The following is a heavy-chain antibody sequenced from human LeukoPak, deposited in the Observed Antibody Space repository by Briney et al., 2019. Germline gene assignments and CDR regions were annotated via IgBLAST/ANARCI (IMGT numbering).Heavy chain of an antibody. CDR2: VSDTART. V-gene: IGHV4-4*07. J-gene: IGHJ4*02. CDR3: ARVPDITPILAHSSYVY. D-gene: IGHD1-14*01. CDR1: GVCITGYN. Sequence: SGTLSLTSTLSGVCITGYNSGSICQPAQVGLEWIGRVSDTARTYYTPSLETRVTISLHTCNTLFSLKVTPVTAADTAVYYCARVPDITPILAHSSYVYCGPGNLVSVSS.